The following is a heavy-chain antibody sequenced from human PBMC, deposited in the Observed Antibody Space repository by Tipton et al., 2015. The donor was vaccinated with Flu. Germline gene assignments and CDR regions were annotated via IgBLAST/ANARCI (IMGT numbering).Heavy chain of an antibody. D-gene: IGHD3-9*01. CDR2: ISAYNGNT. CDR1: GYTFTTYG. V-gene: IGHV1-18*01. CDR3: ARDSPFPMRCYDWSRSRGFDN. J-gene: IGHJ4*02. Sequence: QLVQSGAEVKKPGASVKVSCKASGYTFTTYGITWVRQAPGQGLEWMGWISAYNGNTNYAQKLQGRVTMTTDTSTNTAYMELRSLRSDDTAVYYCARDSPFPMRCYDWSRSRGFDNWGQGTLVTVSS.